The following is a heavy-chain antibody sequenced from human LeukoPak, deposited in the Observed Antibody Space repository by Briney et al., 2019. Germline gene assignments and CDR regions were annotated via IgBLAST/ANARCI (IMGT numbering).Heavy chain of an antibody. CDR2: IYSGGST. V-gene: IGHV3-53*01. CDR3: ARDIGCSGGSCYLAPNGMDV. Sequence: PGGSLRLSCAASGFTVSSNYMSWVRQAPGKGLERVSVIYSGGSTYYADSVKGRFTISRDNSKNTLYLQMNSLRAEDTAVYYCARDIGCSGGSCYLAPNGMDVWGKGTTVTVSS. J-gene: IGHJ6*04. CDR1: GFTVSSNY. D-gene: IGHD2-15*01.